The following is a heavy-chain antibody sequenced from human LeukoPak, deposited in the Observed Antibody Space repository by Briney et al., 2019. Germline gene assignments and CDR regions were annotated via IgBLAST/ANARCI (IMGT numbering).Heavy chain of an antibody. D-gene: IGHD4-23*01. Sequence: GGSLRLSCAASGFTSSSYGMHWVRQAPGKGLEWVAVIWYDGSNKYYADSVKGRFTISRDNSKNTLYLQMNSLRAEDTAVYYCARDNTPALYGGMVYWGQGTLVTVSS. CDR1: GFTSSSYG. V-gene: IGHV3-33*01. CDR3: ARDNTPALYGGMVY. J-gene: IGHJ4*02. CDR2: IWYDGSNK.